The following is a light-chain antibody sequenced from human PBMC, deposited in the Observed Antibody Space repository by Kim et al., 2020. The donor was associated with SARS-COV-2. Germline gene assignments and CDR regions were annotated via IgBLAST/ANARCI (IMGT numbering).Light chain of an antibody. V-gene: IGLV1-51*02. CDR1: SSNIGNNY. J-gene: IGLJ2*01. CDR3: GTWDSSLSAVV. Sequence: GQKVTISCSGSSSNIGNNYVSWYQQLPGTAPKLLMYENNKRPSGIPDRFTGSKSGTSATLGITGLQTGDEADYYCGTWDSSLSAVVFGGGTKVTVL. CDR2: ENN.